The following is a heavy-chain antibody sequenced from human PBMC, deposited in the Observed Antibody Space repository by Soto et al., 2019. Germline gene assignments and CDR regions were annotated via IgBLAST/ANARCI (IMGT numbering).Heavy chain of an antibody. CDR3: ARPNLTHYGDYTARHYYYYYGMDV. D-gene: IGHD4-17*01. Sequence: ASVKVSCKASGGTFSSYAISWVRQAPGQGLEWMGGIIPIFGTANYAQKFQGRVTITADESTSTAYMELSSLRSEDTAVYYCARPNLTHYGDYTARHYYYYYGMDVWGQGTTVTVSS. CDR2: IIPIFGTA. CDR1: GGTFSSYA. J-gene: IGHJ6*02. V-gene: IGHV1-69*13.